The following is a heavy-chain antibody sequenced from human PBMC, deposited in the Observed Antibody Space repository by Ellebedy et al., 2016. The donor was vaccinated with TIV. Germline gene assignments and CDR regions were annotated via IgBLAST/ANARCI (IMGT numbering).Heavy chain of an antibody. D-gene: IGHD1-26*01. CDR2: ISGSGDDT. J-gene: IGHJ4*02. Sequence: PGGSLRLSCVASGFTFSNYAMSRVRQAPGKGLEWVSAISGSGDDTYYADSMKGRFTISRDNSENTIYLQINSLRAEDTAVYYCARLGESFGFDSWGQGALVTVSS. CDR1: GFTFSNYA. V-gene: IGHV3-23*01. CDR3: ARLGESFGFDS.